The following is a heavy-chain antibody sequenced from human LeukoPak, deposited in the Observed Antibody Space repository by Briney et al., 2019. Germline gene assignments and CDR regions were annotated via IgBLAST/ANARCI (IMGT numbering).Heavy chain of an antibody. D-gene: IGHD1-1*01. Sequence: PGGSLRLSCVASGFIFSSSAMHWVRQAPGKGLEWVGVISYDGTNQNFADSVKGRFTISRDNSKNTLYLQMNSLRAEDTAVYYCARVVGSEGNWYVDYWGQGTLVTVSS. CDR2: ISYDGTNQ. J-gene: IGHJ4*02. CDR3: ARVVGSEGNWYVDY. V-gene: IGHV3-30*03. CDR1: GFIFSSSA.